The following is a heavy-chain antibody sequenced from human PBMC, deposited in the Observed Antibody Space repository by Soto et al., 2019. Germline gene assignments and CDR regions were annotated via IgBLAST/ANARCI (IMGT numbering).Heavy chain of an antibody. CDR1: GYSFTTYG. CDR3: ARDPIDIPSENDY. Sequence: QVLLVQSGAEVKKPGASVKVSCKASGYSFTTYGISWVRQAPGQGLEWMGWISAYNGNTDYAQNLQGRVTLTTDTSTSTAYMEMRSLRSDDTAVYYCARDPIDIPSENDYWGKGSLVTVSS. V-gene: IGHV1-18*01. CDR2: ISAYNGNT. D-gene: IGHD2-2*02. J-gene: IGHJ4*02.